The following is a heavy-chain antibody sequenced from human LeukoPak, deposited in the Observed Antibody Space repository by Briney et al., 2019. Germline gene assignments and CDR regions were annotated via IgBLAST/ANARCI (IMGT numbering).Heavy chain of an antibody. J-gene: IGHJ4*02. D-gene: IGHD6-19*01. CDR2: ISSSSSYI. Sequence: GGSLRLSCAACGFTFSSYSMNWVRQAPGKGLEWVSSISSSSSYIYYADSVKGRFTISRDNAKNTLYLQMNSLRAEDTAVYYCAREWGIAVAGTFAYWGQGTLVTVSS. V-gene: IGHV3-21*01. CDR3: AREWGIAVAGTFAY. CDR1: GFTFSSYS.